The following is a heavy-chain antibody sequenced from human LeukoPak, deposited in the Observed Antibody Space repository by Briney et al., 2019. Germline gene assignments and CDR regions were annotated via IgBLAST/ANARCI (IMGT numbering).Heavy chain of an antibody. CDR3: ARLGAAPGPPHYFYYGMDV. Sequence: SETLSLTCSVSGGSISSRSYYWGWVRQPPGKGLEWIGSTYYTGSAYYNPSLRSRVSISGDTSKNQVSLKVNSVTAADTAVYYCARLGAAPGPPHYFYYGMDVWGQGTTVTVS. D-gene: IGHD6-13*01. J-gene: IGHJ6*02. CDR1: GGSISSRSYY. CDR2: TYYTGSA. V-gene: IGHV4-39*01.